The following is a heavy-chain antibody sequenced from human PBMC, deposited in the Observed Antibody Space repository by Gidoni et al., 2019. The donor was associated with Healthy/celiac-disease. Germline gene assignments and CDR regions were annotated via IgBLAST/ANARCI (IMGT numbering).Heavy chain of an antibody. J-gene: IGHJ4*02. CDR3: AKDISRYYDSSGYYDY. CDR1: GFTFDDYA. V-gene: IGHV3-9*01. Sequence: EVQLVESGGGLVQPGRSLRLSCAASGFTFDDYAMHWVRQAPGKGLEWVSGISWNSGSIGYADSVKGRFTISRDNAKNSLYLQMNSLRAEDTALYYCAKDISRYYDSSGYYDYWGQGTLVTVSS. CDR2: ISWNSGSI. D-gene: IGHD3-22*01.